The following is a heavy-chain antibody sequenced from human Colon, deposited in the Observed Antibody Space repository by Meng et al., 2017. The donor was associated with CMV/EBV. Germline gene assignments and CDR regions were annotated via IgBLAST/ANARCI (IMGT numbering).Heavy chain of an antibody. J-gene: IGHJ6*02. CDR1: GYTFTSTG. CDR3: ARDPLRWGAGDYHYYGMDV. CDR2: ISAYNGNT. Sequence: QGQVVQCGTEVKKPGGSVKASCKGSGYTFTSTGIAWMRQATGQGLEWMGWISAYNGNTDYAQKFQGRVTMTTDASTSTAYMELGSLTSDDSAMYYCARDPLRWGAGDYHYYGMDVWGQGTMVTVSS. V-gene: IGHV1-18*01. D-gene: IGHD3-16*01.